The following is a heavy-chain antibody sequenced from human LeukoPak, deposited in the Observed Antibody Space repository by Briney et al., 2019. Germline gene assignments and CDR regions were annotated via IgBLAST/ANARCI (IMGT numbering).Heavy chain of an antibody. CDR2: ISYDGSNK. Sequence: GGSLRLSCAASGFTFSSYWMHWVRQAPGKGLEWVAVISYDGSNKYYADSVKGRFTISRDNSKNTLYLQMNSLRAEDTAVYYCARDRNSVYYFDYWGQGTLVTVSS. CDR3: ARDRNSVYYFDY. V-gene: IGHV3-30-3*01. D-gene: IGHD1-14*01. J-gene: IGHJ4*02. CDR1: GFTFSSYW.